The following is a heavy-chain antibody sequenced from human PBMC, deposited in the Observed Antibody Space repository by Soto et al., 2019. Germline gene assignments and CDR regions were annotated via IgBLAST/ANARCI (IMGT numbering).Heavy chain of an antibody. Sequence: GASVKVSCKASGGTFSSYTISWVRQAPGQGLEWMGRIIPILGIANYAQEFQGRVTITADKSTSTAYMELSSLRSEDTAVYYCARLSEYSGYDPVDYWGQGTLVTVSS. V-gene: IGHV1-69*02. CDR2: IIPILGIA. CDR1: GGTFSSYT. J-gene: IGHJ4*02. D-gene: IGHD5-12*01. CDR3: ARLSEYSGYDPVDY.